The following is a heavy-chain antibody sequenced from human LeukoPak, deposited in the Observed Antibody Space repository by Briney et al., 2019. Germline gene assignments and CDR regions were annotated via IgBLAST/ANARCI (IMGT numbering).Heavy chain of an antibody. CDR1: GFTFGSYA. J-gene: IGHJ4*02. D-gene: IGHD3-22*01. CDR3: AKGSKRITMIVVVTPFDY. CDR2: ISGSGVNS. V-gene: IGHV3-23*01. Sequence: GGSLRLSCAASGFTFGSYAMSWVRQAPGKGLEWVSAISGSGVNSYYADPVKGRFTISRDNSKNTLFLQVNSLRAGDTALYYCAKGSKRITMIVVVTPFDYWGQGTLVTVSS.